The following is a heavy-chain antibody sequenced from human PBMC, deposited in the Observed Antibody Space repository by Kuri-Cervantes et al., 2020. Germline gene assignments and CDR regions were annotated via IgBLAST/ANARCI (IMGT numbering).Heavy chain of an antibody. CDR2: ISTYNGKT. CDR1: GYTFSSFG. Sequence: ASVKVSCKASGYTFSSFGISWVRQAPGQGLEWMGWISTYNGKTNYAQKFQGRVTMTTDTSTSTAYMEVRSLRSDDTAVYYCARTMVRGVIYSMYYWGQGTLVTVSS. J-gene: IGHJ4*02. D-gene: IGHD3-10*01. CDR3: ARTMVRGVIYSMYY. V-gene: IGHV1-18*01.